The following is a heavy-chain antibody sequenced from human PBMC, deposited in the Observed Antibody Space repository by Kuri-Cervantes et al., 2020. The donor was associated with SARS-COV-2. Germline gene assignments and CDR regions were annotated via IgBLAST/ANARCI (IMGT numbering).Heavy chain of an antibody. D-gene: IGHD6-13*01. CDR2: IYYSGST. CDR3: AREWAYIAAAALETDY. V-gene: IGHV4-28*03. J-gene: IGHJ4*02. Sequence: SQTLSLTCAVSGYSISSSNWWGWIRQPPGKGLEWIGYIYYSGSTYYNPSLKSRVTMSVDTSKNQFSLKLSSVTAADTAVYYCAREWAYIAAAALETDYWGQGTLVTVSS. CDR1: GYSISSSNW.